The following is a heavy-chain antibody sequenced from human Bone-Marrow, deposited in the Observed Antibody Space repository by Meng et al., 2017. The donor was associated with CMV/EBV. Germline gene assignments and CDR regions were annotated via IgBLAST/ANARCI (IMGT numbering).Heavy chain of an antibody. CDR1: GGSFSGYY. J-gene: IGHJ6*02. V-gene: IGHV4-34*01. CDR3: AREPGVSEYYYYGMDV. Sequence: SETLSLTCAVYGGSFSGYYWSWIRQPPGKGLEWIGDINQSGSTNYNPSLRSRVTMSVDTSRNQFSLKLSSVTAADTAIYYCAREPGVSEYYYYGMDVWGQGTTVTVSS. CDR2: INQSGST. D-gene: IGHD2-8*01.